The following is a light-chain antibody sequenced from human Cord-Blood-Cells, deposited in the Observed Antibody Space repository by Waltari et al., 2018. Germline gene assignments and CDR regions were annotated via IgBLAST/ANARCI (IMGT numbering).Light chain of an antibody. CDR1: SSNIGAGYE. Sequence: QSVLTQPPSVSGAPGQRVTISCPGSSSNIGAGYEVHWSQQLPGTAPNLLIYGNSNRPSGVPDRFSGSKSGTSASLAITGLQAEDEADYYCQSYDSSLSGYVVFGGGTKLTVL. CDR3: QSYDSSLSGYVV. J-gene: IGLJ2*01. V-gene: IGLV1-40*01. CDR2: GNS.